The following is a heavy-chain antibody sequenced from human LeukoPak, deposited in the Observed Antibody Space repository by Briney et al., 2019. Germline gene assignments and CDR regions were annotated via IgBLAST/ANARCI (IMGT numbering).Heavy chain of an antibody. V-gene: IGHV1-8*01. CDR2: MNPNSGNT. D-gene: IGHD3-10*01. CDR3: ARGPPFHYGSGSYYNFDY. CDR1: GYTFTSYD. Sequence: GASVKVSCKASGYTFTSYDINWVRQATGQGLEWMGWMNPNSGNTGYAQKFQGRVTMTRNTSISTAYMELSSLRSEDTAVYYCARGPPFHYGSGSYYNFDYWGQGTLVTVFS. J-gene: IGHJ4*02.